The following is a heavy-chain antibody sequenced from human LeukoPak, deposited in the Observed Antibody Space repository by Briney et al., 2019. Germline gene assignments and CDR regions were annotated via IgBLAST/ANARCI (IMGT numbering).Heavy chain of an antibody. Sequence: ASVKVSCKASGYTFISYYLHWVRQAPGQGLEWMGWINPNSGGTNYAQKSQGRVTMTRDTSISTAYVELSRLRSDDTAVYYCARNADYGDYHFDYWGQGTLVAVSS. CDR1: GYTFISYY. V-gene: IGHV1-2*02. J-gene: IGHJ4*02. D-gene: IGHD4-17*01. CDR3: ARNADYGDYHFDY. CDR2: INPNSGGT.